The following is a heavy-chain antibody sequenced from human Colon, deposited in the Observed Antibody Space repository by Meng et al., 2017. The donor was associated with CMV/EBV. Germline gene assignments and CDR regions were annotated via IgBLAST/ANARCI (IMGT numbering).Heavy chain of an antibody. V-gene: IGHV3-66*02. Sequence: GGSLRLSCAASGFIVSNNNMSWVRQAPGKGLEYASVISSGGSTYYADSVQGRFTISRDNSKNTLYLQMNSLRAEDTAVYYCARDGYYGAWGQGTLVTVSS. CDR1: GFIVSNNN. CDR2: ISSGGST. J-gene: IGHJ5*02. D-gene: IGHD3-10*01. CDR3: ARDGYYGA.